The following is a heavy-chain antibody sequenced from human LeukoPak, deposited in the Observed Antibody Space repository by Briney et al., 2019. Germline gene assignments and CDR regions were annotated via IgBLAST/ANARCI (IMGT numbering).Heavy chain of an antibody. V-gene: IGHV3-48*03. CDR3: ARLTGTTGFDY. D-gene: IGHD1-1*01. CDR1: GFTFSSYE. J-gene: IGHJ4*02. Sequence: GGSLRLSCAASGFTFSSYEMDWVRQAPGKGLEWVAYISSGGGTIYYADSVRGRFTISKDNAKNSLYLQLNSLRADDTAVYYCARLTGTTGFDYWGQGTLVIVSS. CDR2: ISSGGGTI.